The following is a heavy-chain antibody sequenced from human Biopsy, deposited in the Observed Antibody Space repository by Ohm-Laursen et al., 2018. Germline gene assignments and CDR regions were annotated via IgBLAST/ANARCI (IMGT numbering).Heavy chain of an antibody. Sequence: GASVKVSCKASGYTFTGYYIHWVRQAPGQGLEWVGWLHPNNGGTDYAEKFQGRVTMTRDTSINTAYMELSSLRSDDTAVYFCAREIAPWYDSSDYYSFFDYWGQGTLVTVSS. CDR2: LHPNNGGT. V-gene: IGHV1-2*02. CDR1: GYTFTGYY. J-gene: IGHJ4*02. CDR3: AREIAPWYDSSDYYSFFDY. D-gene: IGHD3-22*01.